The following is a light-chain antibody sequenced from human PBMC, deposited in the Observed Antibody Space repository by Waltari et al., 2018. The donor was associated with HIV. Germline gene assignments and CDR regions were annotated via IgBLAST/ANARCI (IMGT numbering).Light chain of an antibody. CDR1: QGVSVW. V-gene: IGKV1-12*01. CDR2: KTS. J-gene: IGKJ3*01. Sequence: DIQLTQSPSSVSASVGDSATITCRASQGVSVWLDWYQRRPGKAPKLLIHKTSRLYSGVPSRFSGSGSGSEFTLTINNLQPEDLATYYCLQAHSFPLTFGPGTTVEI. CDR3: LQAHSFPLT.